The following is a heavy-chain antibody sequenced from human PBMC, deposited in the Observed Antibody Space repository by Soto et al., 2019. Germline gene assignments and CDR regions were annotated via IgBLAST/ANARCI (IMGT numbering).Heavy chain of an antibody. J-gene: IGHJ4*02. CDR3: ARDFGGTPTGWRYFDWSRYYVDY. D-gene: IGHD3-9*01. Sequence: SETLSLTCAVYGGSFSGYYWSWIRQPPGKGLEWIGEINHSGSTNYNPSLKSRVTISVDTSKNQFSLKLSSVTAADTAVYYCARDFGGTPTGWRYFDWSRYYVDYWGQGTLGTVS. V-gene: IGHV4-34*01. CDR1: GGSFSGYY. CDR2: INHSGST.